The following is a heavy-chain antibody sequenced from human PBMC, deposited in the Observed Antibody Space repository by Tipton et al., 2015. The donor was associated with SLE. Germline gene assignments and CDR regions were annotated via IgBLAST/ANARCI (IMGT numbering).Heavy chain of an antibody. Sequence: TLSLTCTVSGGSISSHYWSWIRQPPGKGLEWIGSIYYSGSTYYNPSLKSRVTISVDTSKNQFSLKLSSVTAADTAVYYCARDHYGGNSRSFDYWVQATLVTVSS. D-gene: IGHD4-23*01. CDR3: ARDHYGGNSRSFDY. CDR2: IYYSGST. J-gene: IGHJ4*02. CDR1: GGSISSHY. V-gene: IGHV4-59*04.